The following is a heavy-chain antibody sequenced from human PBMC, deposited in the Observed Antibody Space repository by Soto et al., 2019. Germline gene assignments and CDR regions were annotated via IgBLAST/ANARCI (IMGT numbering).Heavy chain of an antibody. D-gene: IGHD3-22*01. CDR2: IYYSGST. CDR1: GGSISSGGYY. V-gene: IGHV4-31*03. CDR3: ARGSGYGNWFDP. Sequence: PSETLSLTCTVSGGSISSGGYYWSWIRQHPGKGLEWIGYIYYSGSTYYNPSLKSRVTISADTSKNQFSLKLSSVTAADTAVYYCARGSGYGNWFDPWGQGTLVTVSS. J-gene: IGHJ5*02.